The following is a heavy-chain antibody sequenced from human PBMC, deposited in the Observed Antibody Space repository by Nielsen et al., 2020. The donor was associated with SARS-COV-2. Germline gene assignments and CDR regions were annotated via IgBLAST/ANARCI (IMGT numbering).Heavy chain of an antibody. CDR2: ISIYDPSI. Sequence: ASVKVSCKASGYTFTNYGISWVRQAPGQGLEWMGRISIYDPSISYAQKFRGRVTMTTDTSTNTAYMELRSLRSDDTAVYYCARDVYTSGRWRHDAFDLWGQGTMVTVSS. CDR1: GYTFTNYG. D-gene: IGHD6-19*01. CDR3: ARDVYTSGRWRHDAFDL. V-gene: IGHV1-18*04. J-gene: IGHJ3*01.